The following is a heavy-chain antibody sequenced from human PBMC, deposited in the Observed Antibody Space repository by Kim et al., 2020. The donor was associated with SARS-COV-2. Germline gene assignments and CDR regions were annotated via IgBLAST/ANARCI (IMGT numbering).Heavy chain of an antibody. CDR2: ISSSSSTI. D-gene: IGHD6-13*01. CDR3: ASGWGGSSWYIGY. V-gene: IGHV3-48*04. J-gene: IGHJ4*02. Sequence: GGSLRLSCAASGFTFSSYSMNWVRQAPGKGLEWVSYISSSSSTIYYADSVKGRFTISRDNAKNSLYLQMNSLRAEETAVYYCASGWGGSSWYIGYWGQGTLVTVSS. CDR1: GFTFSSYS.